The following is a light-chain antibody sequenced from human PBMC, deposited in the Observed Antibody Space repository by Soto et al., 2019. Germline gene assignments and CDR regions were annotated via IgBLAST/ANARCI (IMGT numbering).Light chain of an antibody. CDR2: SNT. Sequence: QSVLTQSPSASGTPGQRVSISCSGSTSNIGTNTVSWYQHVPGTAPKLLIYSNTQRPSGVPDRITGSKSGTSASLAISGLQSEDESTYYCATWDDSLNVWIFGGGTQLTVL. CDR1: TSNIGTNT. CDR3: ATWDDSLNVWI. J-gene: IGLJ2*01. V-gene: IGLV1-44*01.